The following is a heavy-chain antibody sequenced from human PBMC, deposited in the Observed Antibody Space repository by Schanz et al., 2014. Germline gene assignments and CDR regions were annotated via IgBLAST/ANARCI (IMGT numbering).Heavy chain of an antibody. CDR2: ISSASSTI. CDR3: ARDGYSVVVISPTESFET. CDR1: GFTFSSYA. V-gene: IGHV3-48*01. J-gene: IGHJ3*02. Sequence: EVHLLDSGGGLVQPGGSLRLSCAASGFTFSSYAMSWVRQAPGKGLEWVSYISSASSTINYADSVKGRFTISGDSSKSTVYLQMNSLRAEDTAVYYCARDGYSVVVISPTESFETWGQGTMVTVSP. D-gene: IGHD2-21*01.